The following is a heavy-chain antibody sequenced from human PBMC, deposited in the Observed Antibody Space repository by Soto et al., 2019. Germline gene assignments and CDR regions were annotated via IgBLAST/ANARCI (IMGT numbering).Heavy chain of an antibody. Sequence: QVQLVQSGAEVKKPGSSVKVSCKASGGTFSSYAISWVRQAPGQGLEWMGGIIPIFGTANYAQKFQGRVTITADESTSTAYMELSSLRSDDTAVYYCASAPSPFGVVSVYYYYGMDVWGQGTTVTVSS. V-gene: IGHV1-69*01. CDR1: GGTFSSYA. CDR3: ASAPSPFGVVSVYYYYGMDV. J-gene: IGHJ6*02. D-gene: IGHD3-3*01. CDR2: IIPIFGTA.